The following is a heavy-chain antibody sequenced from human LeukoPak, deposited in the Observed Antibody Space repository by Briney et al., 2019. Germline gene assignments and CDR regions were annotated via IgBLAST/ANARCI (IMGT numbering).Heavy chain of an antibody. V-gene: IGHV5-51*01. CDR2: IFPGDSDS. CDR1: GYSFTSYL. J-gene: IGHJ4*02. Sequence: GESLKISCKGSGYSFTSYLLCLGREMPGKGLGWMGIIFPGDSDSRYSPSFQGQVTFSADKSISTAYLQWSSLKASDTAMYYCARRHRDCSSTSCYVVDYWGQGTLVTVSS. D-gene: IGHD2-2*01. CDR3: ARRHRDCSSTSCYVVDY.